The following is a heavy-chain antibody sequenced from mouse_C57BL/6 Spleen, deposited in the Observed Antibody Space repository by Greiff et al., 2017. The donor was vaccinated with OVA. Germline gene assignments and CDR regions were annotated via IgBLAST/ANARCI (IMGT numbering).Heavy chain of an antibody. Sequence: QVQLKQPGAELVRPGSSVKLSCKASGYTFTSYWMDWVKQRPGQGLEWIGNIYPSDSETHYNQKFKDKATLTVDKSSSTAYMQLSSLTSEDSAVYYCARRGSNYGYWGQGTTLTVSS. CDR1: GYTFTSYW. CDR2: IYPSDSET. CDR3: ARRGSNYGY. D-gene: IGHD2-5*01. V-gene: IGHV1-61*01. J-gene: IGHJ2*01.